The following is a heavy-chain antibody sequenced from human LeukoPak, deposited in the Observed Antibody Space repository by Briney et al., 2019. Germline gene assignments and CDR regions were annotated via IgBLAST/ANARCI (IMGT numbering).Heavy chain of an antibody. Sequence: GGSLRLSCAASGFTFSSYSMNWGRQAPGKGLEWVSSISSSSYIYYADSVKGRFTISRDNAKNSLYLQMNSLRAEDTALYYCARAYYYDSSDLDYWGQGTLVTVSS. CDR1: GFTFSSYS. D-gene: IGHD3-22*01. CDR2: ISSSSYI. J-gene: IGHJ4*02. CDR3: ARAYYYDSSDLDY. V-gene: IGHV3-21*04.